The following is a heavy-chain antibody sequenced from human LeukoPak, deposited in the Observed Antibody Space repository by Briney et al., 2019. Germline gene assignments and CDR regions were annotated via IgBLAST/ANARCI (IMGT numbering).Heavy chain of an antibody. CDR1: GFTFDDYA. Sequence: GGSLRLSCAASGFTFDDYAMHWVRQAPGKGLEWVSGISWNSGSIGYADSVKGRFTISRDNAKNSLYLQMNSLRAEDTASYYCAKGVIAARPLEFDYWGQGTLVTVSS. J-gene: IGHJ4*02. V-gene: IGHV3-9*01. D-gene: IGHD6-6*01. CDR2: ISWNSGSI. CDR3: AKGVIAARPLEFDY.